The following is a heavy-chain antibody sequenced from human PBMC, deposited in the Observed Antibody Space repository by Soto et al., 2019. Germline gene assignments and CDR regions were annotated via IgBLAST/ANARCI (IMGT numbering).Heavy chain of an antibody. Sequence: PSATLSLTCTVSGASIRSSTYQWGWIRQPPGGGLEWIWSAYYIDSTYYSPSLKSRVTISVDTSKNQFSLKVSSVPAADPAVYYCARHRNWKVDYWGQGTLVTVSS. D-gene: IGHD1-1*01. CDR3: ARHRNWKVDY. CDR2: AYYIDST. V-gene: IGHV4-39*01. CDR1: GASIRSSTYQ. J-gene: IGHJ4*02.